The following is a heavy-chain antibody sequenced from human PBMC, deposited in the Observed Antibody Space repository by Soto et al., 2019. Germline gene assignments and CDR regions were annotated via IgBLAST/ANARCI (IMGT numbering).Heavy chain of an antibody. J-gene: IGHJ5*02. V-gene: IGHV4-39*07. Sequence: SETLSLTCTVSGGSIDRSNYYWDWIRQPPGKGLEWIGTTYYNGNAYYNPSLKSRVTMSVDTSKNQFSLKLISVTAADTAVYYCARVTSYYYDSSGYPSYRFDPWGQGTLVTVSS. CDR3: ARVTSYYYDSSGYPSYRFDP. CDR1: GGSIDRSNYY. D-gene: IGHD3-22*01. CDR2: TYYNGNA.